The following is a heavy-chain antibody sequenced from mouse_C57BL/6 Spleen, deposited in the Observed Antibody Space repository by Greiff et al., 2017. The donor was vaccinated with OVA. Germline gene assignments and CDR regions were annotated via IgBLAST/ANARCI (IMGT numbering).Heavy chain of an antibody. CDR3: ARSGGTGGFAY. Sequence: QVQLHQPGAELVMPGASVKLSCKASGYTFTSYWMHWVKQRPGQGLEWIGEIDPSDSYTNYNQKFKGKSTLTVDKSSSTAYMQLSSLTSEDSAVYYCARSGGTGGFAYWGQGTLVTVSA. V-gene: IGHV1-69*01. CDR2: IDPSDSYT. CDR1: GYTFTSYW. D-gene: IGHD3-3*01. J-gene: IGHJ3*01.